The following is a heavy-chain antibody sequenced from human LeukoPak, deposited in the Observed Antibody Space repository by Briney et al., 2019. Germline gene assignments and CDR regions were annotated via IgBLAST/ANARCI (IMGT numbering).Heavy chain of an antibody. CDR1: GFTFSSSA. V-gene: IGHV3-23*01. CDR3: AKMFRGVIADAFDI. J-gene: IGHJ3*02. Sequence: PGGSLRLSCAASGFTFSSSAMSWVRQAPGKGLEWVSAISNNGGYTYYADSVQGRFTISRDNSKSTLCLQMNSLRAEDTAVYYCAKMFRGVIADAFDIWGQGTMVTVSS. D-gene: IGHD3-10*01. CDR2: ISNNGGYT.